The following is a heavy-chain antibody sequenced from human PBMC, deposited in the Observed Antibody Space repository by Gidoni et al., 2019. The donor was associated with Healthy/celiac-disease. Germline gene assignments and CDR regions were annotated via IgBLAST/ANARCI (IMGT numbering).Heavy chain of an antibody. CDR3: ARHSKRGVVTLDY. D-gene: IGHD2-21*02. J-gene: IGHJ4*02. Sequence: QVQLQESGPGLVKPSETLSLTCTVSGGSISSYYWSWIRQPPGKGLEWIGYIYYSGSTNYNPSLKSRVTISVDTSKNQFSLKLSSVTAADTAVYYCARHSKRGVVTLDYWGQGTLVTVSS. CDR1: GGSISSYY. V-gene: IGHV4-59*08. CDR2: IYYSGST.